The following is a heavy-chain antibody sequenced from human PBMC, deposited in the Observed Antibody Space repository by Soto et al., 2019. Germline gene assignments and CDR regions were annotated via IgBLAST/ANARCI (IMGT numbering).Heavy chain of an antibody. Sequence: SVKVSCKASGGTFSSYAISWVRQAPGQGLEWMGGIIPIFGTANYAQKFQGRVTITADESTSTAYMELSSLRSEDTAVYYCAREWGYSSSWYVWGGIKAYYYYGMDVWGQGTTVTVSS. V-gene: IGHV1-69*13. D-gene: IGHD6-13*01. CDR1: GGTFSSYA. CDR2: IIPIFGTA. J-gene: IGHJ6*02. CDR3: AREWGYSSSWYVWGGIKAYYYYGMDV.